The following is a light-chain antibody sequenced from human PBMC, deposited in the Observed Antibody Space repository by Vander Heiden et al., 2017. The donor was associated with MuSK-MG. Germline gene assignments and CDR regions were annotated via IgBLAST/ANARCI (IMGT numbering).Light chain of an antibody. CDR3: QQRSNWWT. CDR2: DAS. V-gene: IGKV3-11*01. J-gene: IGKJ1*01. Sequence: EIVLTQSPATLSLSPGERATLSCRASQSVSSYLAWYQQKPGQAPRLLIYDASNRATGIPDRFSGSGYGTDFTLTISSREHEDFAVYYCQQRSNWWTFGQGTKVEIK. CDR1: QSVSSY.